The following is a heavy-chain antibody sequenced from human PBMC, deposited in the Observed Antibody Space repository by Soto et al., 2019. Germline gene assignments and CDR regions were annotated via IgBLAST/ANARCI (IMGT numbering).Heavy chain of an antibody. CDR2: IKSKTDGGTT. CDR3: AREVGPYKPWYFDY. V-gene: IGHV3-15*07. D-gene: IGHD1-26*01. Sequence: GGSLRLSCAASGFTFSNAWINWVRQAPGKGLEWVGRIKSKTDGGTTDFAAPVKGRFAISRDDSKDMVYLQMNSLRAEDTAVYYCAREVGPYKPWYFDYWGQGTLVTVSS. J-gene: IGHJ4*02. CDR1: GFTFSNAW.